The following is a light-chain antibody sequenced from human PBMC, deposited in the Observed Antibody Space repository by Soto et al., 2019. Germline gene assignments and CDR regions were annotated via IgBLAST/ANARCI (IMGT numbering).Light chain of an antibody. J-gene: IGKJ2*01. V-gene: IGKV3-11*01. CDR2: DAS. CDR3: QQRGDWPYT. CDR1: QSVSDN. Sequence: EIVLTQSPATLSLSPGERATLSCRASQSVSDNLAWYQQRPGQAPRLLIYDASNRATGIPARFSGSGSGTDFTLTISSLEPEDFAVYYCQQRGDWPYTFGQGTELEIK.